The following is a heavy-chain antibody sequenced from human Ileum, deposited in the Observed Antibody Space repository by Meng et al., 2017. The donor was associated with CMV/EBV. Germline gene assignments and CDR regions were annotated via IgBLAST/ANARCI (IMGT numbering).Heavy chain of an antibody. CDR2: IYPGVSDT. D-gene: IGHD3-3*01. CDR1: GYTFTKYW. CDR3: ARGDDFWDAYNPHYLYY. Sequence: GESLKISCKASGYTFTKYWLGWVRQMPGKGLEWMGIIYPGVSDTRYSPSFQGQVTISADKSISTTDLQWSSLRASDNTIYYDARGDDFWDAYNPHYLYYWGQGTLVTVSS. J-gene: IGHJ4*02. V-gene: IGHV5-51*01.